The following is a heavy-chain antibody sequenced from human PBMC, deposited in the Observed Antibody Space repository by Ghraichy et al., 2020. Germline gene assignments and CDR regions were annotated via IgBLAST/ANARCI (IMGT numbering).Heavy chain of an antibody. J-gene: IGHJ3*02. CDR3: ARVARSNSFDI. Sequence: GGSLRLSCAASGFTVSSNYVTWVRQPPGKGLEWVSVLYSGGGTNYADSVKGQFTISRDNYKNTLYLQMNSLRAEDTAVYYCARVARSNSFDIWGQGTMVIVSS. CDR2: LYSGGGT. CDR1: GFTVSSNY. V-gene: IGHV3-53*01.